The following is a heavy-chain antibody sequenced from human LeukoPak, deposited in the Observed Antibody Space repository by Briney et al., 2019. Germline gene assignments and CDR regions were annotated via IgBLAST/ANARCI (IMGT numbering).Heavy chain of an antibody. D-gene: IGHD3-10*01. V-gene: IGHV3-20*04. CDR2: INWNGGRT. J-gene: IGHJ4*02. CDR3: AREYYGSGSYYNVGY. CDR1: GFTFDDYG. Sequence: PGGSLRLSCAASGFTFDDYGMSWVRQASGKGLESVSGINWNGGRTGYADSVKGRFTISRDNAKKSLYVQMNSLRAEDTALYYCAREYYGSGSYYNVGYWGQGTLVTVSS.